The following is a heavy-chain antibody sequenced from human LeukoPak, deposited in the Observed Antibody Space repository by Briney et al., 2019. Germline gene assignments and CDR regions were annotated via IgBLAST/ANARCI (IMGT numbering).Heavy chain of an antibody. D-gene: IGHD1-26*01. CDR1: GGSFSGYY. Sequence: SETLSLTCAVYGGSFSGYYWSWIRQPPGKGPEWIGEINHSGSTNYNPSLESRVTISVDTSKNQFSLKLSSVTAADTAVYYCARRSGSSYFDYWGQGTLVTVSS. J-gene: IGHJ4*02. V-gene: IGHV4-34*01. CDR3: ARRSGSSYFDY. CDR2: INHSGST.